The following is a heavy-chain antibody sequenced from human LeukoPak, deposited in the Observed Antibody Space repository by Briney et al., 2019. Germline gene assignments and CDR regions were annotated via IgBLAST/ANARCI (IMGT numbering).Heavy chain of an antibody. CDR3: ARSGRSSLEVAFDI. D-gene: IGHD3-10*01. V-gene: IGHV1-69*06. CDR2: IIPIFGTA. Sequence: SVKVSCKASGGTFSSYAISWVRQAPGQGLEWMGGIIPIFGTANYAQKFQGRVTITADRSTSTAYMELSSLRSEDTAVYYCARSGRSSLEVAFDIWGQGTMVTVSS. J-gene: IGHJ3*02. CDR1: GGTFSSYA.